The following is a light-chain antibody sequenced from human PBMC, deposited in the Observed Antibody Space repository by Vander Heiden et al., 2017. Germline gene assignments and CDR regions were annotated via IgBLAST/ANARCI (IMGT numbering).Light chain of an antibody. Sequence: QSVLTQPPSVSWAPGQRVPISCTGSSSNIGARYDVHWYQQLPGTAPKLLIYANKNRPSGVPDRFSASRSDTSASLAITGLQAEDEADYYCQSYDTSLSGFYVFGTGTKVTVL. CDR3: QSYDTSLSGFYV. CDR1: SSNIGARYD. J-gene: IGLJ1*01. CDR2: ANK. V-gene: IGLV1-40*01.